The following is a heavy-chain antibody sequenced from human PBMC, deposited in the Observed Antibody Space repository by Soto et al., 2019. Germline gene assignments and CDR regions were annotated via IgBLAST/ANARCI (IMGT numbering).Heavy chain of an antibody. Sequence: SETLSLTCSVSGGSINNYYWSWIRQPAGKGLEYIGRIYSSGSINYNPSLKSRVTMSVDTSKNQFSLKVRSVTAADTAVYYCARQTTYSSSCHVCWGQGTLVTVSS. CDR2: IYSSGSI. V-gene: IGHV4-4*07. D-gene: IGHD6-13*01. CDR3: ARQTTYSSSCHVC. J-gene: IGHJ4*02. CDR1: GGSINNYY.